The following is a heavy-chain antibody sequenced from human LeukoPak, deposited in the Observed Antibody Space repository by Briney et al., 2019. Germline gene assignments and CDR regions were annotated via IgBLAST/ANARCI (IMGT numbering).Heavy chain of an antibody. Sequence: GGSLRLSCAASGFTFSSYWMSWVRQAPGKGLEWVANIKQDGSEKYYVDSLKGRFTVSRDNAKNSLFLQVNSLRAEGTAVYYCARDADLGATITGAFDIWGQGTMVTVSS. D-gene: IGHD5-24*01. J-gene: IGHJ3*02. V-gene: IGHV3-7*01. CDR1: GFTFSSYW. CDR3: ARDADLGATITGAFDI. CDR2: IKQDGSEK.